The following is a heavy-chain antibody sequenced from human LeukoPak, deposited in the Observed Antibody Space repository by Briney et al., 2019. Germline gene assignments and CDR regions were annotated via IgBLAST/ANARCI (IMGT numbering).Heavy chain of an antibody. CDR3: ARDARIYGIDY. J-gene: IGHJ4*02. D-gene: IGHD3-16*01. V-gene: IGHV3-66*01. CDR1: GFTVSGKY. Sequence: GGSLRLSCAASGFTVSGKYMTWVRQAPGKGLEWVSLIHSGGSTYYAGSVKGRFTMSRDNSKNTLYLQMNSLRAEDTAVYYCARDARIYGIDYWGQGTLVTVSS. CDR2: IHSGGST.